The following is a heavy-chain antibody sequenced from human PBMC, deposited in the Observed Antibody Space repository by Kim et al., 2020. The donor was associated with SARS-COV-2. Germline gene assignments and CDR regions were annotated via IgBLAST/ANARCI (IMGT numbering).Heavy chain of an antibody. V-gene: IGHV1-69*04. CDR2: IIPILGIA. Sequence: SVKVSCKASGGTFSSYAISWVRQAPGQGLEWMGRIIPILGIANYAQKFQGRVTITADKSTSTAYMELSSLRSEDTAVYYCARGVRGVIINWYFDLWGRGTLVTVSS. J-gene: IGHJ2*01. CDR3: ARGVRGVIINWYFDL. CDR1: GGTFSSYA. D-gene: IGHD3-10*01.